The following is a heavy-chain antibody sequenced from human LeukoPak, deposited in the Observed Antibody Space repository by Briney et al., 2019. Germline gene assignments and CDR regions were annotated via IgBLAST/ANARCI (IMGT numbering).Heavy chain of an antibody. CDR1: GGSIGSYY. CDR3: ASDGGRSNLAVL. D-gene: IGHD6-19*01. CDR2: IYNSGTT. J-gene: IGHJ4*02. V-gene: IGHV4-4*07. Sequence: NPSETLSLTCTVSGGSIGSYYWSWMRQFAGNGLEWIGRIYNSGTTHYNPSLKSRVTISVDTSKNQISLKLTSVTAADTAVYYCASDGGRSNLAVLWGQGTLVTVPS.